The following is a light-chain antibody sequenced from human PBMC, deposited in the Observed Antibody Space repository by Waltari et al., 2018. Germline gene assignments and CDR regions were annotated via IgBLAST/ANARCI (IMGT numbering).Light chain of an antibody. V-gene: IGKV3-20*01. Sequence: GTLSLSPGERVTFSCRASQSVSSSYLAWYQQKPGQAPRLLIYGASSRATGIPDRFSGSGSGTDFTLTISRLEPEDFAVYYCQQYGSSPLTFGGGTKVEIK. CDR1: QSVSSSY. J-gene: IGKJ4*01. CDR2: GAS. CDR3: QQYGSSPLT.